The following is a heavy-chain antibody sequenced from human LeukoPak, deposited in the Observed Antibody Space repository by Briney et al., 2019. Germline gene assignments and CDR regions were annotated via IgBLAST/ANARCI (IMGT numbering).Heavy chain of an antibody. J-gene: IGHJ2*01. CDR1: GGSISSTTYY. Sequence: KPSETLSLTCSVSGGSISSTTYYWGWIRQPPGKGLEWIGIIYYSGSTYYDSSLKSRVTISVDTSENQFSLKLNSVTAADTAVYYCARLYSSGWTPPRYWYFDLWGRGTLVTVSS. V-gene: IGHV4-39*01. CDR2: IYYSGST. CDR3: ARLYSSGWTPPRYWYFDL. D-gene: IGHD6-19*01.